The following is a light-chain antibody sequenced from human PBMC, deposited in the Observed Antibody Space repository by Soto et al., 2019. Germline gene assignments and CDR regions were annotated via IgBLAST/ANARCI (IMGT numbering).Light chain of an antibody. CDR2: GAS. CDR3: QQYGSSRWT. J-gene: IGKJ1*01. CDR1: QSVSSNY. Sequence: ENVLTQSPGTLSLSPGERATLSCRASQSVSSNYVAWYQQKPGQAPRLLVYGASGRATGIPDRFSGSGSGTDFTLTIRRLEPEDFAVYYCQQYGSSRWTFGQGTKVEIK. V-gene: IGKV3-20*01.